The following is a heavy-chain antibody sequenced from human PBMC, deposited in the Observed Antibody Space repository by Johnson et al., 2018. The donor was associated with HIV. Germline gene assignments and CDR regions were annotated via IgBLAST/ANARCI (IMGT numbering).Heavy chain of an antibody. CDR3: AGPLVVITPAGAFDI. CDR1: GFTFSSFD. V-gene: IGHV3-48*03. CDR2: VSSSGSTI. J-gene: IGHJ3*02. D-gene: IGHD3-22*01. Sequence: VQLVESGGGLVQPGGSLRLSCAASGFTFSSFDMNWVRQAPGKGLEWVSYVSSSGSTIYYAASVKGRFTISRDNAKNSLFLQMNSLRAEDTAVYYCAGPLVVITPAGAFDIWGQVTLVTVSS.